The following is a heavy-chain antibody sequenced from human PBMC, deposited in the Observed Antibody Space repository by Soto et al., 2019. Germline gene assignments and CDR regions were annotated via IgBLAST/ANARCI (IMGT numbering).Heavy chain of an antibody. CDR3: ARAKKLRYFDWYLDY. V-gene: IGHV4-34*01. D-gene: IGHD3-9*01. J-gene: IGHJ4*02. Sequence: SETLSLTCAFYCGSFIGYYWSWIRQPPGKGLEWIGEINHSGSTNYNPSLKSRVTISVDTSKNQFSLKLSSVTAADTAVYYCARAKKLRYFDWYLDYWGQGTLVTVSS. CDR1: CGSFIGYY. CDR2: INHSGST.